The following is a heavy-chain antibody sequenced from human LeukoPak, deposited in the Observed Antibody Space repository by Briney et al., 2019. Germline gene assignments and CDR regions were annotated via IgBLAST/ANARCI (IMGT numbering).Heavy chain of an antibody. D-gene: IGHD1-1*01. V-gene: IGHV4-59*08. CDR3: ASLPGTGGY. J-gene: IGHJ4*02. CDR2: IYYSGST. Sequence: PSETLSLTCTVSGGSISSYYWSWIRQPPGKGLEWIGYIYYSGSTNYNPSLKSRVTISVDTSKNQFSLKLSSVTAADTAVYYCASLPGTGGYWGQGTLVTVSS. CDR1: GGSISSYY.